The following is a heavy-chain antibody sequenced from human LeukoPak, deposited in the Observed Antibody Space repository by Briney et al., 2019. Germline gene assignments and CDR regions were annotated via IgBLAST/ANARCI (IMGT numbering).Heavy chain of an antibody. D-gene: IGHD3-22*01. J-gene: IGHJ4*02. CDR1: GGSISSGSYY. CDR2: IYTSGST. V-gene: IGHV4-61*02. CDR3: ASGPMIVVALDY. Sequence: SETLSLTCTVSGGSISSGSYYWSWIRQPAGKGLEWIGRIYTSGSTNYNPSLKSRVTISVDTSKNQFSLKLSSVTAADTAVYYCASGPMIVVALDYWGQGTLVTVSS.